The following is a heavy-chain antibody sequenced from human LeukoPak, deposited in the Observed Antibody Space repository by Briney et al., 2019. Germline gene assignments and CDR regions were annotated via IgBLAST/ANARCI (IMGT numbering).Heavy chain of an antibody. D-gene: IGHD1-26*01. Sequence: GGTLRLSCAASEFTFSNYDMYWVRQAPGKALEWVAVISYDGGNKFYADSVKGRFTISRDNSRNTLYLQMNSLRAEDTAVYYCAKAGINWFDPWGQGTLVTVSS. CDR3: AKAGINWFDP. CDR2: ISYDGGNK. V-gene: IGHV3-30*18. J-gene: IGHJ5*02. CDR1: EFTFSNYD.